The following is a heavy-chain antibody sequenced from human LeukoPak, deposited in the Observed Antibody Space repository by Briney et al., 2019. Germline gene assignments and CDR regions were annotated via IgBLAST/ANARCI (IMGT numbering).Heavy chain of an antibody. V-gene: IGHV3-74*01. Sequence: GGSLRLSCAASGFTFDDYAMHWVRRAPGKGLVWVSRISSDGSIINYADSVKGRFTISRDNAKNTLYLQMNSLRVEDTAVYYCARPAVAGLRAGGYDYWGQGTLVTVSS. CDR3: ARPAVAGLRAGGYDY. D-gene: IGHD6-19*01. J-gene: IGHJ4*02. CDR2: ISSDGSII. CDR1: GFTFDDYA.